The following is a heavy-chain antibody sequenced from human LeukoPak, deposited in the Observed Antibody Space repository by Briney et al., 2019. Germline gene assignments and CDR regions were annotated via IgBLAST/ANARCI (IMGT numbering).Heavy chain of an antibody. V-gene: IGHV3-30*01. D-gene: IGHD3/OR15-3a*01. CDR2: ISYDGSNK. Sequence: PGGSLRLSCAASGFTFSSYAMHWVRQAPGKGLEWVAVISYDGSNKHYADSVKGRFTISRDNSKNTLYLQMNSLRAEDTAVYYCARASGLASFDYWGQGTLVTVSS. CDR1: GFTFSSYA. CDR3: ARASGLASFDY. J-gene: IGHJ4*02.